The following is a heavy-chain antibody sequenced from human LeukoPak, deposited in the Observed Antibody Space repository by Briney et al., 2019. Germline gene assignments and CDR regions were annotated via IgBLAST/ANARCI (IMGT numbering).Heavy chain of an antibody. Sequence: PSETLSLTCAVYGGSFSGYYWSWIRQPPGKGLEWIGEINHSGSTNYNPSLKSRVTISVDTSKNQFSLKLSSVTAADTAVYYCAGDGEFRYYYDSSGYYFDYWGQGTLVTVSS. CDR2: INHSGST. D-gene: IGHD3-22*01. CDR1: GGSFSGYY. J-gene: IGHJ4*02. CDR3: AGDGEFRYYYDSSGYYFDY. V-gene: IGHV4-34*01.